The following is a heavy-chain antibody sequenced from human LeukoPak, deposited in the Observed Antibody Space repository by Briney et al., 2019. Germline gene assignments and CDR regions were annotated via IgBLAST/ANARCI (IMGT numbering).Heavy chain of an antibody. J-gene: IGHJ5*02. CDR1: GGSISSYY. Sequence: SETLSLTCTVSGGSISSYYWSWIRQPPGKGLEWIGYIYTSGRTNYNPSLKSRVTISVDTSKNQFSLKMSSVTAADTAVYYCARLFSPNKFDPWGQGTLVTVSS. CDR2: IYTSGRT. V-gene: IGHV4-4*09. CDR3: ARLFSPNKFDP. D-gene: IGHD1/OR15-1a*01.